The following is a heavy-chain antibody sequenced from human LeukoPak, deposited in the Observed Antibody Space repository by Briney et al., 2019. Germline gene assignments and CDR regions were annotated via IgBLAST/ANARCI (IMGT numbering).Heavy chain of an antibody. Sequence: GGSLRLSCAASGFTFSSHSMSWVRQAPGKGLEWVSYISSSGSTIYHADSVKGRFTISRDNGKNSLYLQMNSLRAEDSAVFFCASSPPKNSNYYYYMDVWGKGTTVTVSS. CDR1: GFTFSSHS. CDR3: ASSPPKNSNYYYYMDV. J-gene: IGHJ6*03. CDR2: ISSSGSTI. V-gene: IGHV3-48*04. D-gene: IGHD2-21*01.